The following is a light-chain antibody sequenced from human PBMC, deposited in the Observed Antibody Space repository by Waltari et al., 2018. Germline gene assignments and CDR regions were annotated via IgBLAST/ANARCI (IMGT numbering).Light chain of an antibody. V-gene: IGKV1-39*01. CDR3: QPNYDTPRA. J-gene: IGKJ2*01. CDR1: QTIDY. CDR2: ETS. Sequence: ITCRASQTIDYLSWYQHKPGEAPKLLIYETSTLQSGVPTRFSGSKFGTTFILTISSLQPEDFATYFCQPNYDTPRAFGQGTKVDIK.